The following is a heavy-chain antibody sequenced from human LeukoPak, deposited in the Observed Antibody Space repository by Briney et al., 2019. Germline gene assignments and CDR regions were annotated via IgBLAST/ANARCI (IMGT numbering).Heavy chain of an antibody. V-gene: IGHV1-69*05. Sequence: SVKVSCKASGGTFSSYAISWVRQAPGQGLEWMGGIIPIFGTANYAQKFQGRATITTDESTSTAYMELSSLRSEDTAVYYCARDGYYGSGSDNNYYYYYYMDVWGKGTTVTVSS. D-gene: IGHD3-10*01. J-gene: IGHJ6*03. CDR1: GGTFSSYA. CDR2: IIPIFGTA. CDR3: ARDGYYGSGSDNNYYYYYYMDV.